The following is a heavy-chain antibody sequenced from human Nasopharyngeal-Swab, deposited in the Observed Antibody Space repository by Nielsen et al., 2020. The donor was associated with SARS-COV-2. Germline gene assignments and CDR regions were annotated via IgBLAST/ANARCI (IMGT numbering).Heavy chain of an antibody. CDR1: GGSISSYY. CDR3: ARVAPLSTMVRGVHYGMDV. CDR2: IYYSGST. J-gene: IGHJ6*02. D-gene: IGHD3-10*01. V-gene: IGHV4-59*01. Sequence: GSLRLSCTVSGGSISSYYWIWIRQPPGKGLEWIGYIYYSGSTNYNPSLKSRVTISVDTSKNQFSLKLSSVTAADTAVYYCARVAPLSTMVRGVHYGMDVWGQGTTVTVSS.